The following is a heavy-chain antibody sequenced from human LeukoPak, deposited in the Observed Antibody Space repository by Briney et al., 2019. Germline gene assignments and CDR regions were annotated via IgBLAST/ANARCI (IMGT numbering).Heavy chain of an antibody. CDR1: GFTFSSYS. V-gene: IGHV3-48*01. J-gene: IGHJ4*02. CDR2: ISSSSSTI. Sequence: GGSLRLPCAASGFTFSSYSMNWVRQAPGKGLEWVSYISSSSSTIYYADSVKGRFTISRDNAKNSLYLQMNSLRAEDTAVYYCARDSGSYSGSYWGQGTLVTVSS. CDR3: ARDSGSYSGSY. D-gene: IGHD1-26*01.